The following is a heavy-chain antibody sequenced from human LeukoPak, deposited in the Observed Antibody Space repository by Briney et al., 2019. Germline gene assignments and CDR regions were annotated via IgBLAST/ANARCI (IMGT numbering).Heavy chain of an antibody. J-gene: IGHJ4*02. CDR1: GFIFSSYA. D-gene: IGHD5-12*01. CDR2: ISYDGSNK. Sequence: GGSLRLSCAASGFIFSSYAMHWVRQAPGKGLEWVAVISYDGSNKYYADSVKGRFTISRDNSKNTLYLQMNSLRAEDTAVYYCARDLAYGGYGSFDYWGQGTLVTVSS. CDR3: ARDLAYGGYGSFDY. V-gene: IGHV3-30-3*01.